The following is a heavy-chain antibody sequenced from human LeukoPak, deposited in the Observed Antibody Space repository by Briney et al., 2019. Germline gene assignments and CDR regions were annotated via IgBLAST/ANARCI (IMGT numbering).Heavy chain of an antibody. D-gene: IGHD3-22*01. J-gene: IGHJ3*02. CDR3: ARDRRYYYDSSGYDAFDI. Sequence: ASVKVSCKASGGAFSSYAISWVRQAPGQGLEWMGRIIPILGIANYAQKFQGRVTITADKATSTAYMELSSLRSEEAAVYYCARDRRYYYDSSGYDAFDIWGQGTMVTVSS. CDR2: IIPILGIA. CDR1: GGAFSSYA. V-gene: IGHV1-69*04.